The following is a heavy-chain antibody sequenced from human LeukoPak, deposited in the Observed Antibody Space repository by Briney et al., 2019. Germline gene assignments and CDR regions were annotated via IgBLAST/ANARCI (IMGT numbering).Heavy chain of an antibody. CDR2: ISGSGGST. CDR3: AKGWYSASCYDY. J-gene: IGHJ4*02. V-gene: IGHV3-23*01. Sequence: GGSLRLSXAASGFTFSSYAMSWVRQAPGKGLEWVSAISGSGGSTYYADSVKGRFTISRDNSKNTLYLQMNSLRAEDTAVYYCAKGWYSASCYDYWGQGTLVTVSS. D-gene: IGHD2-2*01. CDR1: GFTFSSYA.